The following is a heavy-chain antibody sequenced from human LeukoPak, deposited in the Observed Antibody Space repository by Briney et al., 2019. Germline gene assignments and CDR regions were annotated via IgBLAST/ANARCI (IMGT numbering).Heavy chain of an antibody. V-gene: IGHV4-30-4*08. CDR2: INHSGST. J-gene: IGHJ4*02. CDR1: GGSISSDDYY. CDR3: ARASDSSSWSDY. Sequence: SQTLSLTCTVSGGSISSDDYYWSWIRQPPGKGLEWIGEINHSGSTNYNPSLKSRVTISVDTSKNQFSLKLSSVTAADTAVYYCARASDSSSWSDYWGQGTLVTVSS. D-gene: IGHD6-13*01.